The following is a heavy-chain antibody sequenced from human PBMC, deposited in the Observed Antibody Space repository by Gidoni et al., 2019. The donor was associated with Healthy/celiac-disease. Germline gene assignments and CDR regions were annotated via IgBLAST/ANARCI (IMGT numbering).Heavy chain of an antibody. D-gene: IGHD1-26*01. CDR2: TRTKANSYTT. V-gene: IGHV3-72*01. CDR1: GFTFSDHY. Sequence: EVQLVESGGGLVQPGGSLRLSCAASGFTFSDHYMDWVRQAPGKGLEWVGRTRTKANSYTTEYAASVKGRFTISRDDSKNSLYLQMNSLKTEDTAVYYCARGGWSGSYYGGWGQGTLVTVSS. CDR3: ARGGWSGSYYGG. J-gene: IGHJ4*02.